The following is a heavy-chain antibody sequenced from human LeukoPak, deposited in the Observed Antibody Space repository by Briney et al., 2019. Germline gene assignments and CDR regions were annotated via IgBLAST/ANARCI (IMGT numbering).Heavy chain of an antibody. J-gene: IGHJ6*03. V-gene: IGHV5-51*01. CDR3: ARQGSAAGPGYYYYYYYMDV. CDR2: IYPGDSDT. CDR1: GSIFTSYW. Sequence: GESLQISCKGSGSIFTSYWIGWVRQMPGKGLEWMGIIYPGDSDTRYSPSFQGQVTISADKSISTAYRQWSSLKASDTAMYYCARQGSAAGPGYYYYYYYMDVWGKGTTVTVSS. D-gene: IGHD6-13*01.